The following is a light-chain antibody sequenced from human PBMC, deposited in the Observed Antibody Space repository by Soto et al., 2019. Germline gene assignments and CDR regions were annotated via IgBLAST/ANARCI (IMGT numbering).Light chain of an antibody. J-gene: IGKJ4*01. Sequence: EIVMTQSPATLSVSPGERATLSCRASQSVSNNLAWYQQKPGQAPWLLIYGASTRATGIPARFSGSGSGTEFTLTISSLQSEDFAVYYCQQYNNWPRGTFGGGTKVEIK. CDR3: QQYNNWPRGT. CDR2: GAS. CDR1: QSVSNN. V-gene: IGKV3-15*01.